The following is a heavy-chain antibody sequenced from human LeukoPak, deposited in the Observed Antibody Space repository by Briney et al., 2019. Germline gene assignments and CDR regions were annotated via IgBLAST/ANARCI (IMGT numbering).Heavy chain of an antibody. V-gene: IGHV3-30*04. CDR1: GFTFSSYA. Sequence: GGSLRLSCAASGFTFSSYAMHWVRQAPGKGLEWVAVISYDGSNKYYADSVKGRFTISRDNSKNTLYLQMNSPRAEDAAVYYCARDRSSGRGRNYFDYWGQGTLVTVSS. CDR2: ISYDGSNK. D-gene: IGHD6-25*01. CDR3: ARDRSSGRGRNYFDY. J-gene: IGHJ4*02.